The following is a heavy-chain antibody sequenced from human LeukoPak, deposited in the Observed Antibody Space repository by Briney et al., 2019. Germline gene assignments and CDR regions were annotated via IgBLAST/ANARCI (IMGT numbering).Heavy chain of an antibody. D-gene: IGHD2-2*01. J-gene: IGHJ4*02. CDR3: ARVRSRSRYFDY. CDR1: GGSFNGYY. CDR2: INHSGST. V-gene: IGHV4-34*01. Sequence: SETLSLTCAVYGGSFNGYYWSWIRQPPGKGLEWIGEINHSGSTNYNPSLKSRVTISVDTSKNQFSLKLSSVTAADTAVYYCARVRSRSRYFDYWGQGTLVTVSS.